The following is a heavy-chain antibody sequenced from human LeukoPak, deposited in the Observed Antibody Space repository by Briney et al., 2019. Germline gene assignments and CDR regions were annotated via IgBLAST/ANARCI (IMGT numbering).Heavy chain of an antibody. J-gene: IGHJ5*02. CDR1: GFTFSSYA. CDR2: ISGSGGST. CDR3: AKDPYYDFWSGYRVDNWFDP. V-gene: IGHV3-23*01. Sequence: GGSLRLSCAASGFTFSSYAMSWVRQPPGKGLEWVSAISGSGGSTYYADSVKGRFTISRDNSKNTLYLQMNSLRAEDAAVYYCAKDPYYDFWSGYRVDNWFDPWGQGTLVTVSS. D-gene: IGHD3-3*01.